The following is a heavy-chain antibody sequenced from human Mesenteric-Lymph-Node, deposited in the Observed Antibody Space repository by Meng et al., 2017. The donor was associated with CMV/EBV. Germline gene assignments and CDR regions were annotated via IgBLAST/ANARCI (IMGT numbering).Heavy chain of an antibody. CDR3: AKKFTTGYDS. D-gene: IGHD1-1*01. CDR2: IYYDGSSA. V-gene: IGHV3-23*03. J-gene: IGHJ5*01. CDR1: GFPFGSYG. Sequence: LSYAASGFPFGSYGMSWVRQAPGKGLEWVLLIYYDGSSAFYADSVKGRFTTSRDNSKNTLYLQMNSLRADDTAVYYCAKKFTTGYDSWGHGTLVTVSS.